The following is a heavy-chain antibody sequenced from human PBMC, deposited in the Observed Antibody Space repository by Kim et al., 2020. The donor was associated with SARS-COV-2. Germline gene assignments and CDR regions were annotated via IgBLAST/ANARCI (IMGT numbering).Heavy chain of an antibody. V-gene: IGHV3-23*01. J-gene: IGHJ2*01. CDR2: IIKSGGET. Sequence: GGSLRLSCAASGFTFSNFAMSWVRQAPGKGLEWVSTIIKSGGETYHADSVKGRFTISRDNSKNTLYLQLNSLRAEDTALYYCAKHDGALVYNWCFDLWGRGTLVTVSS. CDR1: GFTFSNFA. CDR3: AKHDGALVYNWCFDL. D-gene: IGHD3-9*01.